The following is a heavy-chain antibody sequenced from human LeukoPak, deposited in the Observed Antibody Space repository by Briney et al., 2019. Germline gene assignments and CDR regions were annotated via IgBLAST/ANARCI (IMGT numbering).Heavy chain of an antibody. D-gene: IGHD2-21*02. CDR2: IYSNGNK. CDR3: ARGGGAYCGSDCYRNFDC. J-gene: IGHJ4*02. V-gene: IGHV3-66*01. CDR1: GFTVSGNY. Sequence: GGSLRLSCAAPGFTVSGNYMSWVRQAPGEGLEWVSVIYSNGNKYYADSVKGRFTISRDNSKNMLYLEMNSLRADDTAMYYCARGGGAYCGSDCYRNFDCWGQGTLVTVSS.